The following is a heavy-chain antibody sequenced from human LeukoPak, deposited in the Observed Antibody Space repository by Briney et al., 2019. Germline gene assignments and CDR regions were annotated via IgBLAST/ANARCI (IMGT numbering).Heavy chain of an antibody. CDR2: IYSGGGT. J-gene: IGHJ4*02. V-gene: IGHV3-53*01. Sequence: PGGSLRLSCAASDFTVSNNYMSWVRQAPGKGLEWVSLIYSGGGTYYADSVKGRFTISRDNSKNTLYLQMNSLRAEDTAVYYCARWTTLHFDYWGQGTLVTVS. CDR1: DFTVSNNY. CDR3: ARWTTLHFDY. D-gene: IGHD4-17*01.